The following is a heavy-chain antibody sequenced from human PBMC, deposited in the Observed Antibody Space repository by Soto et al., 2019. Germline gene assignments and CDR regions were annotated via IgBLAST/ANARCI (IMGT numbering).Heavy chain of an antibody. Sequence: PGGSLRLSCAASGFTFSSYSMNWVRQAPGKGLEWVSSISSSSSYIYYADSVKGRFTISRDNAKNSLYLQMNSLRAEDTAVYYCARDFDYGENNWFDPWGQGTLVTVSS. V-gene: IGHV3-21*01. CDR1: GFTFSSYS. CDR2: ISSSSSYI. CDR3: ARDFDYGENNWFDP. D-gene: IGHD4-17*01. J-gene: IGHJ5*02.